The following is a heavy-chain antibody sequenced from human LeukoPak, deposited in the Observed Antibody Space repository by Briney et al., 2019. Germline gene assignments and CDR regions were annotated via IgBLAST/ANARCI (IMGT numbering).Heavy chain of an antibody. J-gene: IGHJ4*02. CDR2: TSAYNGNT. CDR1: GYTFTSYG. CDR3: ARDLPADTGYETHDY. Sequence: GASVKVSCKASGYTFTSYGISWVRQAPGQGLEWVGWTSAYNGNTDYAQKFQGRVTMTTDSSTSTAYMELRSLRSDDKAVYYCARDLPADTGYETHDYWGQGTLVTVAS. V-gene: IGHV1-18*01. D-gene: IGHD5-12*01.